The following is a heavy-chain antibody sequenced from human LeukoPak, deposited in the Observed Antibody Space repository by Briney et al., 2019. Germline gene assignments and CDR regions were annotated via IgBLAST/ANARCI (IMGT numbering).Heavy chain of an antibody. Sequence: ASVKVSCKASGYTFTGYYMHWVRQAPGQGLEWMGWINPNSGGTNYAQKFQGRVTMTRDTSISTAYMELSRLRSDDTAVYYCARGTQDALGAAAGTLNYWGQGTLVTVSS. D-gene: IGHD6-13*01. CDR2: INPNSGGT. CDR1: GYTFTGYY. V-gene: IGHV1-2*02. CDR3: ARGTQDALGAAAGTLNY. J-gene: IGHJ4*02.